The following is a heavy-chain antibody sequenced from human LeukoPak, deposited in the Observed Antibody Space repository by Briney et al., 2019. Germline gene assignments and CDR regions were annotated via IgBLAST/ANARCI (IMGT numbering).Heavy chain of an antibody. CDR1: GFTFSSYA. D-gene: IGHD5-24*01. V-gene: IGHV3-30*04. J-gene: IGHJ4*02. CDR3: AREQDGYTFEY. CDR2: ISYDGSNK. Sequence: GRSLRLSCAASGFTFSSYAMHWVRQAPGKGLEWVAVISYDGSNKYYADSVKGRFTISRDNSKNTLYLQMNSLRAEDTAVYYCAREQDGYTFEYWGQGTRVTVSS.